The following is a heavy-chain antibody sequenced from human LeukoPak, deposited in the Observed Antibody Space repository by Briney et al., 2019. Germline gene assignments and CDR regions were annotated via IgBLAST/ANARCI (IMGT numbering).Heavy chain of an antibody. V-gene: IGHV4-59*01. CDR2: IYYSGST. CDR3: AGHSGSTRYFDY. J-gene: IGHJ4*02. Sequence: SETLSLTCTVSGGSISSYYWSWIRQPPGKGLEWIWYIYYSGSTNYNPSLKSRVTISVDTSKDQFSLKLSSVTAADTAVYYCAGHSGSTRYFDYWGQGSLVTVSS. CDR1: GGSISSYY. D-gene: IGHD1-26*01.